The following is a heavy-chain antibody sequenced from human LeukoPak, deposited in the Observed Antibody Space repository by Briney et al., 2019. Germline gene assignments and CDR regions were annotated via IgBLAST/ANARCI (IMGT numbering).Heavy chain of an antibody. CDR2: IYTSGST. D-gene: IGHD6-13*01. V-gene: IGHV4-39*07. Sequence: KPSETLSLTCTVSGGSISSSSYYWGWIRQPPGKGLEWIGSIYTSGSTNYNPSLKSRVTISVDTSKNQFSLKLSSVTAADTAVYYCARVLVAAAGTEYYYYYMDVWGKGTTVTVSS. CDR3: ARVLVAAAGTEYYYYYMDV. J-gene: IGHJ6*03. CDR1: GGSISSSSYY.